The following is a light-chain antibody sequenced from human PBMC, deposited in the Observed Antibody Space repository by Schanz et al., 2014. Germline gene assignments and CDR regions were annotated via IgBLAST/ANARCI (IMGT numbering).Light chain of an antibody. J-gene: IGLJ3*02. CDR2: EGS. CDR1: SSDVGSYNL. CDR3: SSYTSIGTRV. V-gene: IGLV2-14*02. Sequence: QSVLTQPASVSGSPGQSITISCTGTSSDVGSYNLVSWYQHHPGKAPKLMIYEGSKRPSGVSNRFSGSKSGNTASLTISGLQAEDEADYYCSSYTSIGTRVFGGGTKLTVL.